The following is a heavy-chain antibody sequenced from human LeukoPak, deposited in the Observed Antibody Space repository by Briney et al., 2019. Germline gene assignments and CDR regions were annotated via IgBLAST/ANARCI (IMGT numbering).Heavy chain of an antibody. D-gene: IGHD3-3*01. CDR2: IYHSGST. V-gene: IGHV4-59*12. J-gene: IGHJ4*02. CDR1: GGSISSYY. Sequence: SETLSLTCTVSGGSISSYYWSWIRQPPGKGLEWIGYIYHSGSTYYNPSLKSRVTISVDRSKNQFSLKLSSVTAADTAVYYCARVSSWSRLDYWGQGTLVTVSS. CDR3: ARVSSWSRLDY.